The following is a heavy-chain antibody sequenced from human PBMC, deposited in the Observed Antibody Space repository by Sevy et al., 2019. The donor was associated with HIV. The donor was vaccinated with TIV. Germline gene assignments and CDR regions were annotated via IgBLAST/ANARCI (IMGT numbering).Heavy chain of an antibody. CDR3: ARVHPDELYFDY. D-gene: IGHD1-7*01. CDR1: GFTFSSYS. CDR2: ISSSSTI. J-gene: IGHJ4*02. V-gene: IGHV3-48*02. Sequence: GGSLRLSCAASGFTFSSYSMNWVRQAPGKGLEWVSYISSSSTIYYADSVKGRFIISRDNAKNSLYLQMNSLRDEDTAVYYCARVHPDELYFDYWGQGTLVTVSS.